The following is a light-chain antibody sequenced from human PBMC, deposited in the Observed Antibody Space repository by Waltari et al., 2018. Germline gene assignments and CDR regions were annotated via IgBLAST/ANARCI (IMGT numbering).Light chain of an antibody. Sequence: EIVLTQSPGTLSLSPGERATLSCRASQSVTSSYLAWFQQKPGQAPRLLIYDASNRATGIPDRFSGSGSGIDFALTISRLEPEDFAVYYCHQYGSSPLTFGGGTKVEIK. J-gene: IGKJ4*01. V-gene: IGKV3-20*01. CDR2: DAS. CDR3: HQYGSSPLT. CDR1: QSVTSSY.